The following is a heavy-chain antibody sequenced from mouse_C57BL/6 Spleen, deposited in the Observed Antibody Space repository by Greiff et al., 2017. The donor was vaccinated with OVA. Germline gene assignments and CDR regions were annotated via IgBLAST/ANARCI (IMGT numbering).Heavy chain of an antibody. CDR3: TRDYGSRYCDY. V-gene: IGHV1-15*01. CDR2: IDPETGGT. D-gene: IGHD1-1*01. CDR1: GYTFTDYE. Sequence: QVQLQQSGAELVRPGASVTLSCKASGYTFTDYEMHWVKQTPVHGLEWIGAIDPETGGTAYNQKFKGKAILTAAKSSSTAYMELRSLTSEDSAVYYCTRDYGSRYCDYWGQGTTLTVSS. J-gene: IGHJ2*01.